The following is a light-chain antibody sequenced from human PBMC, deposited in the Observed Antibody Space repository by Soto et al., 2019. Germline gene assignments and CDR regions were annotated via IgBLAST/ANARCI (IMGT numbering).Light chain of an antibody. J-gene: IGKJ1*01. CDR1: ENIASY. CDR3: QQSYSTPWT. Sequence: DIQMTQSPSSLSASVGDRVTITCRASENIASYLNWYQQKPGKAPTLLVYAASSLESGAPPRFSGTVSGTGFTLTITSLQPDDLATYFCQQSYSTPWTFGQGTKVEL. V-gene: IGKV1-39*01. CDR2: AAS.